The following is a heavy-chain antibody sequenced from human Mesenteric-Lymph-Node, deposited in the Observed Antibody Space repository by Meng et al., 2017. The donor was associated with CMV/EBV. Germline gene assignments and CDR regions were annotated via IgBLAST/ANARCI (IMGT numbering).Heavy chain of an antibody. Sequence: LSLTCAASGFTFSNYAMSWVRQAPGKGLEWVSAISYGGSTTYYADSVKGRFTISRDNSKNTLFLQINSLRAEDTAIYYCAKGEDSGWYRAHDCWGQGTLVTVSS. CDR3: AKGEDSGWYRAHDC. CDR1: GFTFSNYA. CDR2: ISYGGSTT. D-gene: IGHD6-19*01. J-gene: IGHJ4*02. V-gene: IGHV3-23*01.